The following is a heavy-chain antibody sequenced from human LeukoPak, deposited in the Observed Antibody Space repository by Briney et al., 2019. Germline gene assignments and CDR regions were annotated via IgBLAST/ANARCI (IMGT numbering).Heavy chain of an antibody. J-gene: IGHJ6*03. Sequence: ASVKVSCKASGYTFTSYDINWVRQATGQGREGMGWMNPNSGNTGYAQKFQGRVTMTRNTSISTAYMELSSLRSEDTAVYYCARGADSSSWYYYYYYMDVWGKGTTVTVSS. V-gene: IGHV1-8*01. CDR2: MNPNSGNT. D-gene: IGHD6-13*01. CDR1: GYTFTSYD. CDR3: ARGADSSSWYYYYYYMDV.